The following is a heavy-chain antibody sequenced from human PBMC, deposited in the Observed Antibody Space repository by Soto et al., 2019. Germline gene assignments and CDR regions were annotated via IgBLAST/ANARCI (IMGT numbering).Heavy chain of an antibody. CDR3: ARDQREYCSSTSCSQYYFDY. CDR1: GGSFSGYY. Sequence: SETLSLTCAVYGGSFSGYYWSWIRQPPGKGLEWIGEINHSGSTNYNPALKSRVTISVDTSKNQFSLKLSSVTAADTAVYYCARDQREYCSSTSCSQYYFDYWGQGTLVTVSS. D-gene: IGHD2-2*01. J-gene: IGHJ4*02. CDR2: INHSGST. V-gene: IGHV4-34*01.